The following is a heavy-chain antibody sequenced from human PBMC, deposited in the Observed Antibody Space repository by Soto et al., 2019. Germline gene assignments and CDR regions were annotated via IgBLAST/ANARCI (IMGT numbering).Heavy chain of an antibody. J-gene: IGHJ3*02. V-gene: IGHV3-33*07. CDR2: SWYDGTNK. CDR3: ARLDIVVVPANHDAFDI. CDR1: GFTLNTYG. D-gene: IGHD2-2*01. Sequence: GGSLRLSCAASGFTLNTYGMYWVRQAPGKGLEWVAVSWYDGTNKDYADSVKGRFTISRDNSRNTLYLQMNSLRAEDTAVYYCARLDIVVVPANHDAFDIWGQGTMVTVSS.